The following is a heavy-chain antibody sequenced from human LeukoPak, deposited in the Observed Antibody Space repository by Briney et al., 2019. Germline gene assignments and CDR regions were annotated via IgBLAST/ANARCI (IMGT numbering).Heavy chain of an antibody. D-gene: IGHD4-17*01. CDR3: AREMNYDDYRTSDY. Sequence: SETLSLTCTVSGGSISGYYWSWIRQPPGKGLEWIGYIYYSGSTNYNPSLESRVTISVDTSNNQFSLKLSSVTAADTAVYYCAREMNYDDYRTSDYWGQGTLVTVSS. J-gene: IGHJ4*02. V-gene: IGHV4-59*12. CDR2: IYYSGST. CDR1: GGSISGYY.